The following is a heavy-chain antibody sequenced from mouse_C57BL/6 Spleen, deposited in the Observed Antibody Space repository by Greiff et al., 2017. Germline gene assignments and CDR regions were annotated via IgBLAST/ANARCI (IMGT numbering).Heavy chain of an antibody. V-gene: IGHV1-42*01. D-gene: IGHD1-2*01. CDR2: INPSTGGT. J-gene: IGHJ4*01. CDR1: GYSFTGYY. Sequence: VQLQQSGPELVKPGASVKISCKASGYSFTGYYMNWVKQSPEKSLEWIGEINPSTGGTTYNQKFKAKATLTVDKSSSTAYMQLKSLTSEDSAVYYCARWYLITSVYAMAYWGQGTSVTVSS. CDR3: ARWYLITSVYAMAY.